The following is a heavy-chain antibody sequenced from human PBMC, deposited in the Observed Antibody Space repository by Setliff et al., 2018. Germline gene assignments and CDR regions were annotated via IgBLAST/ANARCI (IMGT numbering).Heavy chain of an antibody. Sequence: ASVKVSCTASGYSFTSYGITWVRQAPGQGLEWMGWISPYNGDTRFAQKFQGRVTVTTDTPTSAGYLELRSLTSDDTAVYYCARSPPNRGSGSGWYGDFWGQGTLVTVSS. CDR3: ARSPPNRGSGSGWYGDF. CDR1: GYSFTSYG. D-gene: IGHD6-19*01. V-gene: IGHV1-18*04. CDR2: ISPYNGDT. J-gene: IGHJ4*02.